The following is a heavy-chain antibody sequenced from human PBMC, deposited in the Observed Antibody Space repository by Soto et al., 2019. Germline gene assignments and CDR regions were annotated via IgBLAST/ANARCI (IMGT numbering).Heavy chain of an antibody. CDR3: ARGQYSSGWYYYYGMDV. V-gene: IGHV1-8*01. Sequence: QVQLVQSGAEVKKPGASVKVSCKASGYTFTSYDINWVRQATGQGLEWMGWMNPNSGNTGYAQKFHGRVTMTRNTSISTAYMELSSLRSEDTAVYYCARGQYSSGWYYYYGMDVWGQGTTVTVSS. D-gene: IGHD6-19*01. CDR2: MNPNSGNT. J-gene: IGHJ6*02. CDR1: GYTFTSYD.